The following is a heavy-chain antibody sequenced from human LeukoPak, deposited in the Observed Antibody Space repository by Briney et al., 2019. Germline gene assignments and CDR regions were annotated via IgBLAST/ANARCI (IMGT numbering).Heavy chain of an antibody. Sequence: SETLSLTCTVSGVSISSYYWSWIRQPPGKGLEWIGSIYTTGDTRYNPSLKSRVTVSVDTSKNQFSLKLSSVTAADTAVYYCARATPVGGVRFDYWGQGTLVTVSS. V-gene: IGHV4-4*09. CDR2: IYTTGDT. CDR3: ARATPVGGVRFDY. J-gene: IGHJ4*02. D-gene: IGHD3-16*01. CDR1: GVSISSYY.